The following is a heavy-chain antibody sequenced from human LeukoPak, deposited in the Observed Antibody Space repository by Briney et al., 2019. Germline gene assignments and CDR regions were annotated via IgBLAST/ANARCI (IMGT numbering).Heavy chain of an antibody. CDR1: GGSFSGYY. V-gene: IGHV4-34*01. Sequence: SETLSLTCAVYGGSFSGYYWSWIRQPPGKGLEWIGEINHSGSTNYNPSLKSRVTISVDTSKNQFSLKLSSVTAAATAVYYCASATPRYCSSTSCYRAPGYWGQGTLVTVSS. J-gene: IGHJ4*02. D-gene: IGHD2-2*01. CDR3: ASATPRYCSSTSCYRAPGY. CDR2: INHSGST.